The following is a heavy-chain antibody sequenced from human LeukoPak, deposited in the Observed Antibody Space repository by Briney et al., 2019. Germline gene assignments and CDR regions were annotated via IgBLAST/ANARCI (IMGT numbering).Heavy chain of an antibody. J-gene: IGHJ4*02. D-gene: IGHD5-24*01. V-gene: IGHV3-23*01. CDR2: ISGSGGST. Sequence: GGSLRLSCAASGFTFSSYAMSWVRKAPGKGLEWVSTISGSGGSTYYADSVKGRFTISRDNSKNTLYLQMNSLRAEDTAVYYCAKDMEMAATSQNFDYWGQGTLVTVSS. CDR1: GFTFSSYA. CDR3: AKDMEMAATSQNFDY.